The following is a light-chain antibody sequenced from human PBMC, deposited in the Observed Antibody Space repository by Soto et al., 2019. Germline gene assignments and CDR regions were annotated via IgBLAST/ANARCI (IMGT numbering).Light chain of an antibody. V-gene: IGKV1-17*01. Sequence: DIQITQSPSSLSAAVGSRVTTTFRSIQAIRNDLGWYQQKPGKAPKRLIYAASSLDSEVPLRFSGSGSGTEFALTISSLQTEDFATYYCLQHNTYPWTFGKGTKVDIK. CDR1: QAIRND. CDR3: LQHNTYPWT. J-gene: IGKJ1*01. CDR2: AAS.